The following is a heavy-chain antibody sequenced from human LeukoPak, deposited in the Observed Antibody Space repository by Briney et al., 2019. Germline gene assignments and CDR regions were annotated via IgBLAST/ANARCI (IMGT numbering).Heavy chain of an antibody. Sequence: LSETLSLTCAVYGGSFSGYYWSWIRQPPGKGLEWIGEINHSGSTNYNPSLKSRVTISVDTSKNQFSLKLSSVTAADTAVYYCARDRGNIVATYFDYWGQGTLVTVSS. CDR2: INHSGST. CDR3: ARDRGNIVATYFDY. D-gene: IGHD5-12*01. V-gene: IGHV4-34*01. J-gene: IGHJ4*02. CDR1: GGSFSGYY.